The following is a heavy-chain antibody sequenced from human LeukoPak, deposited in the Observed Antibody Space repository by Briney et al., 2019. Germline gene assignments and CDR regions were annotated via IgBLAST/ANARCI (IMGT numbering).Heavy chain of an antibody. Sequence: GGSLRLSCAASGFTFSSYDIHWVRQATGKGLEWVSGIGTAGEIYYPGSVKGRFTISRENAKNSLYLQMNSLRAGDTAVYYCARGLSEGYIAAAGTNYYYYMDVWGKGTTVTVSS. V-gene: IGHV3-13*01. CDR2: IGTAGEI. CDR3: ARGLSEGYIAAAGTNYYYYMDV. D-gene: IGHD6-13*01. J-gene: IGHJ6*03. CDR1: GFTFSSYD.